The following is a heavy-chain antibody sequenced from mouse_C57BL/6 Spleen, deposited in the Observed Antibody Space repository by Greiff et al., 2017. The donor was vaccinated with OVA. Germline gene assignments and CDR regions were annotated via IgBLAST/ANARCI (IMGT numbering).Heavy chain of an antibody. CDR3: ARRDYYGSSYDYFDY. CDR1: GYTFTSYW. J-gene: IGHJ2*01. V-gene: IGHV1-52*01. Sequence: QVQLQQPGAELVRPGSSVKLSCKASGYTFTSYWMHWVKQRPIQGLEWIGNIDPSDSETHYNQTFKDKATLTVDKSSSTAYMQLSSLTSEDSAVYYCARRDYYGSSYDYFDYWGQGTTLTVSS. CDR2: IDPSDSET. D-gene: IGHD1-1*01.